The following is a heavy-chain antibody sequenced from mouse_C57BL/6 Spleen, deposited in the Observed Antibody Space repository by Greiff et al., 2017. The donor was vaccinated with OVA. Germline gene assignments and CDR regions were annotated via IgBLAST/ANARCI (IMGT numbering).Heavy chain of an antibody. D-gene: IGHD2-1*01. CDR3: ASNYYGNFFDY. CDR1: GYAFSSSW. J-gene: IGHJ2*01. CDR2: IYPGDGDT. V-gene: IGHV1-82*01. Sequence: QVQLQQSGPELVKPGASVKISCKASGYAFSSSWMNWVKQRPGKGLEWIGRIYPGDGDTNYNGKFKGKATLTADKSSSTAYMQLSSLTSEDSAVYFCASNYYGNFFDYWGQGTTLTVAS.